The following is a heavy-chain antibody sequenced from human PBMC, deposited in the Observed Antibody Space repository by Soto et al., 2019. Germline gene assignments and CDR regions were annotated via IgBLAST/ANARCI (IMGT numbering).Heavy chain of an antibody. V-gene: IGHV3-23*01. CDR3: VKADGCAAGTCYTGTYWYFDL. D-gene: IGHD2-2*02. CDR1: RFTLSAHA. CDR2: INSRGDKT. Sequence: GGSLRLSCAASRFTLSAHAMNWFRQAPGQGPESVSTINSRGDKTFYADSVKGRFTISRDESKNTLFLQMNSLRAEDTAVYYCVKADGCAAGTCYTGTYWYFDLWGRGTLVTVSS. J-gene: IGHJ2*01.